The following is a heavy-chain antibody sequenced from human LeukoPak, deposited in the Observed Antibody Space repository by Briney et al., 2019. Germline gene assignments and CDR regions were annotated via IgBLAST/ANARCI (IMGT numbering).Heavy chain of an antibody. CDR2: ISSTSSTI. Sequence: GGSLRLSCAASGFTFSSNTMNWVRQAPGKGLEWVSSISSTSSTIYYADSVKGRFTISRDNSKNTLYLQMNSLRGEDTAVYYCAKGGSPSCYSSSGYWGQGTLVTVSS. J-gene: IGHJ4*02. D-gene: IGHD2-2*01. CDR1: GFTFSSNT. V-gene: IGHV3-48*01. CDR3: AKGGSPSCYSSSGY.